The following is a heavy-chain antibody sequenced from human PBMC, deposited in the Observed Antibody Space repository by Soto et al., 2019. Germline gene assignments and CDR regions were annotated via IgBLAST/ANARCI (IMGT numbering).Heavy chain of an antibody. CDR1: GGSVFSSRW. V-gene: IGHV4-4*02. Sequence: SETLSLTCGVSGGSVFSSRWWTWLRQSPGKGLEWIGEIYHAGSPNYNPSFQSRVTILLDKSKNNFSLRLTSVTAADAATYYCARGSSFRGDFDIWGQGTTVTVSS. J-gene: IGHJ3*02. CDR2: IYHAGSP. CDR3: ARGSSFRGDFDI. D-gene: IGHD2-21*01.